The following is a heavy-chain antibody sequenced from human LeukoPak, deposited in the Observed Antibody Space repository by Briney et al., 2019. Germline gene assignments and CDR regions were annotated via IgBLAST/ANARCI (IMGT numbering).Heavy chain of an antibody. J-gene: IGHJ4*02. D-gene: IGHD3-22*01. CDR3: ARALDYDSLFYFDY. CDR2: IYTSGST. V-gene: IGHV4-59*10. Sequence: PSETLSLTCAVYGGSFSGYYWSWIRQPPGKGLEWIGRIYTSGSTNYNPSLKSRVTMSVDTSKNQFSLKLSSVTAADTAVYYCARALDYDSLFYFDYWGQGTLVTVSS. CDR1: GGSFSGYY.